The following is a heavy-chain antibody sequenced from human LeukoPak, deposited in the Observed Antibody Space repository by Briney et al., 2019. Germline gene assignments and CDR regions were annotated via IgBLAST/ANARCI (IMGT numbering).Heavy chain of an antibody. J-gene: IGHJ4*02. Sequence: ASVKVSCKASGYTFTSYGISWVRQAPGQGLEWMGWISAYNGNTNYAQKLQGRVTMTTDASTSTAYMELRSLRSDDTAVYYCARAEWRSGSYFGDYWGQGTLVTVSS. CDR3: ARAEWRSGSYFGDY. CDR1: GYTFTSYG. D-gene: IGHD1-26*01. CDR2: ISAYNGNT. V-gene: IGHV1-18*01.